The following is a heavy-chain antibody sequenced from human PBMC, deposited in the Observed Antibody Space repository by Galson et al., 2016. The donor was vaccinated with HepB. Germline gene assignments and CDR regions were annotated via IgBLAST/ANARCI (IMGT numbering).Heavy chain of an antibody. CDR3: ARDGKMHTSGFNWFNP. CDR2: IFSSGSA. V-gene: IGHV4-4*07. Sequence: SETLSLTCDVSDESIMTPYWSWIRQSPGKGLEWIGRIFSSGSAKYNPSLKSRAIMSIDTSENQFSLRLSSVTAADTAVYFCARDGKMHTSGFNWFNPWGQGTLVTVSS. D-gene: IGHD2-2*01. J-gene: IGHJ5*02. CDR1: DESIMTPY.